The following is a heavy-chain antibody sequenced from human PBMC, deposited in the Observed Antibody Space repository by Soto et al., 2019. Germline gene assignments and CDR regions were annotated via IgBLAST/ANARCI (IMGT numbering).Heavy chain of an antibody. J-gene: IGHJ5*02. CDR1: GGSFSGYY. CDR3: ARAWDYGSGSYLNWFDP. D-gene: IGHD3-10*01. CDR2: INHSGST. V-gene: IGHV4-34*01. Sequence: QVQLQQWGAGLLKPSETLSLTCAVYGGSFSGYYWSWIRQPPGKGLEWIGEINHSGSTNYNPSLKSRVTISVDTSKYQFSLKLSSVTAADTAVYYCARAWDYGSGSYLNWFDPWGQGTLVTVSS.